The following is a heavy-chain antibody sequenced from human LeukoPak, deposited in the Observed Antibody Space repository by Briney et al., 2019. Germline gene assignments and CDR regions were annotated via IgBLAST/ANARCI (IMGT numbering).Heavy chain of an antibody. CDR2: ISSSGSTI. Sequence: GGSLRLSCAASGFTFSSYWMSWVRQAPGKGLEWVSYISSSGSTIYYADSVKGRFTISRDNAKNSLYLQMNSLRAEDTAVYYCARKLRYFYFDYWGQGTLVTVSS. CDR1: GFTFSSYW. D-gene: IGHD4-23*01. CDR3: ARKLRYFYFDY. J-gene: IGHJ4*02. V-gene: IGHV3-48*04.